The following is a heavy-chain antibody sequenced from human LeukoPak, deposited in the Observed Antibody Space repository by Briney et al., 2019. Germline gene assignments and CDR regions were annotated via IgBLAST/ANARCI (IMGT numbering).Heavy chain of an antibody. J-gene: IGHJ5*02. CDR3: ASTLRRPRTSWRFDP. D-gene: IGHD5-12*01. CDR2: IIPIFGTA. Sequence: ASVKVSCKASGGTFSSYAISWVRQAPGQGLEWMGGIIPIFGTANYAQKFQGRVTITADESTSTAYMELSSLRSEDTAVYYCASTLRRPRTSWRFDPWGQGTLVTVSS. CDR1: GGTFSSYA. V-gene: IGHV1-69*13.